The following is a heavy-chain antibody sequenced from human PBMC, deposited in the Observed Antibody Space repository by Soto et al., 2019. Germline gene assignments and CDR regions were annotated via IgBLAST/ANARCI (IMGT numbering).Heavy chain of an antibody. CDR2: TYYRSKWYN. Sequence: PSQTLSLTCAISGNSVPTNIAAWNWIRQSPSRGLEWLGRTYYRSKWYNDYAVSVKSRITINPDTSKNQFSLQLNSVTPEDTAVYYCAMGPHDAFDIWGQGTMVTVSS. CDR3: AMGPHDAFDI. CDR1: GNSVPTNIAA. V-gene: IGHV6-1*01. J-gene: IGHJ3*02.